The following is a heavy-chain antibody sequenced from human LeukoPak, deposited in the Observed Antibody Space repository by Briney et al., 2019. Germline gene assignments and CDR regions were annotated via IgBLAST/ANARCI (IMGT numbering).Heavy chain of an antibody. CDR1: GFTFSSSW. D-gene: IGHD3-16*01. Sequence: GGSLRLSCAVSGFTFSSSWMHWVRQAPGKGLVWVSHIKTDGSTTAYADSVKGRFTISRDNAKNSLYLQMSNLRAEDTAVYFCARGGGLDVWGQGATVTVSS. CDR2: IKTDGSTT. CDR3: ARGGGLDV. J-gene: IGHJ6*02. V-gene: IGHV3-74*01.